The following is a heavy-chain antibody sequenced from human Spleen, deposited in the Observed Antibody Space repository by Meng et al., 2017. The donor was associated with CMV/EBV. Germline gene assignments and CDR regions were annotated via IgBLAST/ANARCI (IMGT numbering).Heavy chain of an antibody. CDR3: AKRDGSYFPRGYFDY. V-gene: IGHV3-23*01. CDR1: GFTFSSYA. Sequence: GESLKISCAASGFTFSSYAMSWVRQAPGKGLEWVSAISGSGGSTYYADSVKGRFTISRDNSKNTLYLQMNSLRAEDTAVYYCAKRDGSYFPRGYFDYWGRGTLVTVSS. CDR2: ISGSGGST. D-gene: IGHD1-26*01. J-gene: IGHJ4*02.